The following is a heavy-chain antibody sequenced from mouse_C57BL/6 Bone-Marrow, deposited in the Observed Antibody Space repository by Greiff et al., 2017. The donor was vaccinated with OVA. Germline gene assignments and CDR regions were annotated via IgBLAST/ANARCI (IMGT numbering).Heavy chain of an antibody. Sequence: EVQLVESGPGLAKPSQTLSLTCSVTGYSITSDYWNWIRKFPGNKLEYMGYISYSGSTYYIPSLKSRISITQDTSKNQYYLQLNSVTTEDTATYYCARSTVVAPYAMDYWGQGTSVTVSS. CDR1: GYSITSDY. J-gene: IGHJ4*01. CDR2: ISYSGST. V-gene: IGHV3-8*01. D-gene: IGHD1-1*01. CDR3: ARSTVVAPYAMDY.